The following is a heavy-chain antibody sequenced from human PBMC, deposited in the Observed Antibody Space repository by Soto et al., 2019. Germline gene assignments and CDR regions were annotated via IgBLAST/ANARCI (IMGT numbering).Heavy chain of an antibody. V-gene: IGHV2-5*02. D-gene: IGHD3-3*01. Sequence: SGPTLVKPTQTLTLTCTFSGFSLSTSGVGVGWIRQPPGKALEWLALIYWDDDKRYSPSLKSRLTITKDTSKNQVVLTMTNMDPVDTATYYCAHIEQLRFPIGAFDIWGQGTMVTVSS. J-gene: IGHJ3*02. CDR3: AHIEQLRFPIGAFDI. CDR2: IYWDDDK. CDR1: GFSLSTSGVG.